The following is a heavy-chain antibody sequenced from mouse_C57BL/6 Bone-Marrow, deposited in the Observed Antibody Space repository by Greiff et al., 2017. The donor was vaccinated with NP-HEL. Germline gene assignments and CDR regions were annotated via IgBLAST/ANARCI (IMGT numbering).Heavy chain of an antibody. CDR3: ARWGGGFAY. Sequence: VQLQQSGPELVKPGASVKISCKASGYTFTDYYMNWVKQSHGKSLEWIGYINPNNGGTSYNQKFKGKATLTVDKSSSTAYMELRSLTSEDSAVYYCARWGGGFAYWGQGTLVTVSA. CDR1: GYTFTDYY. V-gene: IGHV1-26*01. CDR2: INPNNGGT. J-gene: IGHJ3*01.